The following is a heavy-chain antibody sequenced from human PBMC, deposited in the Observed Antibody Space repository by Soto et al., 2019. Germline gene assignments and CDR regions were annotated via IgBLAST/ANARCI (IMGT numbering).Heavy chain of an antibody. Sequence: AETLSLTCAVSGYSISSGYYWGVIRQPPGKGLEWIGTIYHSGSTFHNPSLKSRVTISVDTSKNQFSLRLRSVTAVEPALYYCAVGYCSSPTCSNDYFQHWGQGTLVTVSS. V-gene: IGHV4-38-2*01. CDR1: GYSISSGYY. CDR2: IYHSGST. D-gene: IGHD2-2*01. CDR3: AVGYCSSPTCSNDYFQH. J-gene: IGHJ1*01.